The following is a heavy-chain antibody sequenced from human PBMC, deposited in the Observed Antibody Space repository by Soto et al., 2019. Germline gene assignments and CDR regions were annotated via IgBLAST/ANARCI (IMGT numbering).Heavy chain of an antibody. CDR1: GYTFTSYG. Sequence: ASVKVSCKASGYTFTSYGISWVRQAPGQGLEWMGLISAYNGNTNYAQKLQGRVTMTTDTSTSTAYMELRSLRSDDTAVYYCARDIDAVTPHAFDIWGQGTMVTVSS. J-gene: IGHJ3*02. D-gene: IGHD1-26*01. CDR2: ISAYNGNT. V-gene: IGHV1-18*01. CDR3: ARDIDAVTPHAFDI.